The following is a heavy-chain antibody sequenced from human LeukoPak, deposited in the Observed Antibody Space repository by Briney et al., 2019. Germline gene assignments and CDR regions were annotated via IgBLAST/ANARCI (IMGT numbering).Heavy chain of an antibody. D-gene: IGHD3-22*01. CDR3: AQGYFYDKIGYPPVDY. J-gene: IGHJ4*02. CDR1: GFTFSTYG. V-gene: IGHV3-30*19. Sequence: PGGSLRLSCAGSGFTFSTYGMHWVRQAPGKGLEWVALISYDGTNKYYADSVKGRFTISRDNSKTTLYLQMDSLRVEDTAVYYCAQGYFYDKIGYPPVDYWGQGTLVTVSS. CDR2: ISYDGTNK.